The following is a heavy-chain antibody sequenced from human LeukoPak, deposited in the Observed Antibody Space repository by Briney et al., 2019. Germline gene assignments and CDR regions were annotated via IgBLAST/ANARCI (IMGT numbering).Heavy chain of an antibody. V-gene: IGHV3-23*01. J-gene: IGHJ4*02. Sequence: TGGSLRLSCAASGFTFSSYAMSWVRQAPGKGLEWVSGISGSGGSTYYADSVKGRFTISRDNSKNTLYLQMNSLRAEDTAVYYCAKDSRTIVVVVAATPEFPDYWGQGTLVTVSS. D-gene: IGHD2-15*01. CDR1: GFTFSSYA. CDR2: ISGSGGST. CDR3: AKDSRTIVVVVAATPEFPDY.